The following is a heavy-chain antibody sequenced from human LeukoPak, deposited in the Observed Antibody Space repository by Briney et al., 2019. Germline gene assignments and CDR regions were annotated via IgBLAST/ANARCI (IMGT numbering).Heavy chain of an antibody. V-gene: IGHV3-66*01. CDR1: GFTVSSNY. J-gene: IGHJ4*02. CDR3: AREMGDYYGSGSYWY. D-gene: IGHD3-10*01. CDR2: IYSGDNT. Sequence: PGRSLRLSCAASGFTVSSNYMSWVRQAPGKGLEWVSVIYSGDNTYYADSVKGRFTISRDNSKNTLNLQMNSLRVEDTAVYYCAREMGDYYGSGSYWYWGQGTLVTVSS.